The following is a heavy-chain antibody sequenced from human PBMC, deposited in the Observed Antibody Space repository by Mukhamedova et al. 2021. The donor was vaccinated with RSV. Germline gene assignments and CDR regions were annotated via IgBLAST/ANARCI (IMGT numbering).Heavy chain of an antibody. J-gene: IGHJ4*02. CDR3: ARGLQLPKY. CDR2: ISTTSAYT. Sequence: GLEWISDISTTSAYTDYADSVKGRFTISRDNAKNSLYLQMNSLRAEDTAVYYCARGLQLPKYWGQGTLVTVS. D-gene: IGHD5-18*01. V-gene: IGHV3-11*06.